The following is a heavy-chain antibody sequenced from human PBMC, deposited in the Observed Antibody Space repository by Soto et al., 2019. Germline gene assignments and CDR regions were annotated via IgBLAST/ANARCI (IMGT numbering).Heavy chain of an antibody. CDR2: VYHSGSA. V-gene: IGHV4-4*02. CDR3: ARIAVVPSALDP. J-gene: IGHJ5*02. CDR1: GVSISSSHW. Sequence: PSETLSLTCDVSGVSISSSHWWCWFRQPPGKGLEWIGEVYHSGSANYNPSLKSRVSMSVDKSKNQFSLRLTSVTAADTALYFCARIAVVPSALDPWGQGTLVTVSS. D-gene: IGHD2-2*01.